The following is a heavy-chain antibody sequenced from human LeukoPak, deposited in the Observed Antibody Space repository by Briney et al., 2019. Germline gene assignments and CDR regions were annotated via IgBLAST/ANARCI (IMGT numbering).Heavy chain of an antibody. Sequence: GESLKISCKGSGYSFTSYWIGWVRQMPGKGLEWMGIIYPGDSDTRYSSSFQGQVTISADKSISTAYLQWSSLKASDTAMYYCARHLLFLGNTVVPAAIGMKGYYYYMDVWGKGTTVTVSS. CDR2: IYPGDSDT. V-gene: IGHV5-51*01. D-gene: IGHD2-2*02. CDR3: ARHLLFLGNTVVPAAIGMKGYYYYMDV. CDR1: GYSFTSYW. J-gene: IGHJ6*03.